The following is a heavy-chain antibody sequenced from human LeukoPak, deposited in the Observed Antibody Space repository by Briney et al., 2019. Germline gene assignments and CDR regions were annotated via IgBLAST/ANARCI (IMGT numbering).Heavy chain of an antibody. V-gene: IGHV4-38-2*02. D-gene: IGHD1-14*01. CDR3: ARNPPATAEFYFDY. CDR2: IYHSGST. CDR1: GYSISSGFY. Sequence: PSETLSLTCTVSGYSISSGFYWGWIRQPPGKGLEWIGSIYHSGSTYYNPSRKSRVTISLDTSKNQFSLKLSSVTAADTAVYFCARNPPATAEFYFDYWGQGTLVTVSS. J-gene: IGHJ4*02.